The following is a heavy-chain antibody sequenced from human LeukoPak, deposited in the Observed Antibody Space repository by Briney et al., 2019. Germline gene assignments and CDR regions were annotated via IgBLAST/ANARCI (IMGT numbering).Heavy chain of an antibody. CDR1: GGTFSRRS. J-gene: IGHJ4*02. CDR3: AREVEGHFYY. V-gene: IGHV1-69*05. CDR2: IILTFGTP. Sequence: ASVNVSCKASGGTFSRRSVTWVRQAPGQGLEWMGGIILTFGTPNYAQQFQDRVTITTEESRTTVYMERGSRRSEDTAVYYCAREVEGHFYYWGQGTLVTVSS.